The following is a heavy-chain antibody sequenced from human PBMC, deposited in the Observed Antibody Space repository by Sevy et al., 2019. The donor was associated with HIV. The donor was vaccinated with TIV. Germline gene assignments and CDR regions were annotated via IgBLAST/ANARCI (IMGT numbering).Heavy chain of an antibody. J-gene: IGHJ6*02. D-gene: IGHD3-9*01. Sequence: GGSLRLSCAASAFTFSSYGMHWVRQAPGKGLEWVAVISYDGSNKYYADSVKGRFTISRDNSKNTLYLQMNSLRAEDTAVYYCANTLPNYDILTGRDSYYYYGMDVWGQGTTVTVSS. CDR3: ANTLPNYDILTGRDSYYYYGMDV. CDR1: AFTFSSYG. CDR2: ISYDGSNK. V-gene: IGHV3-30*18.